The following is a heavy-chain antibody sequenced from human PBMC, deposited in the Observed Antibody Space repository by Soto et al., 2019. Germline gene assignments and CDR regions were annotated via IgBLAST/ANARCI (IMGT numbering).Heavy chain of an antibody. CDR2: ITDNGAST. CDR3: AKDICSTSSCYTDY. Sequence: EVQLLESVGGLVQPGGSLRLSCAASGFMFSSYVMNWVRQAPGKGLEWVSSITDNGASTYYADSVNGRFTISRDNSKKTLSRPMNRLRAEDTAVYYCAKDICSTSSCYTDYWGQGALVTAS. D-gene: IGHD2-15*01. J-gene: IGHJ4*03. CDR1: GFMFSSYV. V-gene: IGHV3-23*01.